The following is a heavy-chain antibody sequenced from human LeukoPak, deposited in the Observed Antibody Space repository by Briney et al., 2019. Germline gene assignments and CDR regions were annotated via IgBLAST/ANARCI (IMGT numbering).Heavy chain of an antibody. V-gene: IGHV3-64*02. CDR1: GFTFSSYA. Sequence: GGSLRLSCAASGFTFSSYALHWVRQAPGKGLEYVSGISVNGDSTYYADFVKGRFTISRDNSRNTLNLQMGSLRAEDTAVYYCARIGPGSHFDHWGKGTLVTVFS. CDR3: ARIGPGSHFDH. CDR2: ISVNGDST. J-gene: IGHJ4*02. D-gene: IGHD3-22*01.